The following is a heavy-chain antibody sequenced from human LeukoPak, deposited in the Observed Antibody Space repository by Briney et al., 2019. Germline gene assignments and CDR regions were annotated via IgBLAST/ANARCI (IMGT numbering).Heavy chain of an antibody. CDR1: GYIFTASY. Sequence: ASVKVSCKASGYIFTASYIHWVRQAPGQGLEWMGRLNPNTGGTIVAQKFQDRVTFTRDTSITTGYMELSSLISDDTAVYYCARVPDIYCPSGSCVDYWGQGTLVTVSS. J-gene: IGHJ4*02. CDR2: LNPNTGGT. V-gene: IGHV1-2*06. D-gene: IGHD1-26*01. CDR3: ARVPDIYCPSGSCVDY.